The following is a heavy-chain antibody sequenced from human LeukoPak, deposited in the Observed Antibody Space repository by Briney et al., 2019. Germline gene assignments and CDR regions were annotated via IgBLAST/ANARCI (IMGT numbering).Heavy chain of an antibody. CDR3: ARDKAGLRYFDWLAGYYYGLDV. CDR2: MNPNSGNT. Sequence: GASVTVSCKASGYTFTSYDINWVRQATGQGLEWMGWMNPNSGNTGYAQKFQGRVTMTRNTSISTAYMELSSLRSEDTAVYYCARDKAGLRYFDWLAGYYYGLDVWGQGTTVTVSS. V-gene: IGHV1-8*01. CDR1: GYTFTSYD. D-gene: IGHD3-9*01. J-gene: IGHJ6*02.